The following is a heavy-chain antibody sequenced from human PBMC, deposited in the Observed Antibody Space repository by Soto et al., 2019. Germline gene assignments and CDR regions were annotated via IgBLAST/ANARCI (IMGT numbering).Heavy chain of an antibody. Sequence: ASVKDSCKASGYAYSSYDIHWVRQATGQGLEWMGWMNPNSGNTGYAQKFQGRVTMTRNTSINTAYMELSSLRSEDTAVYYCTREAYVVVTHMDVWGQGTTVTVSS. V-gene: IGHV1-8*01. CDR3: TREAYVVVTHMDV. D-gene: IGHD2-21*02. J-gene: IGHJ6*02. CDR2: MNPNSGNT. CDR1: GYAYSSYD.